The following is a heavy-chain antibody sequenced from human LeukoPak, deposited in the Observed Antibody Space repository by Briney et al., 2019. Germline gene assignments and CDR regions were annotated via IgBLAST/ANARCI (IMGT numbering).Heavy chain of an antibody. CDR3: ARVNYYDSSGYYG. V-gene: IGHV1-18*01. Sequence: GASVKVSCKASGYTFTSYGISWVRQAPGQGLEWMGWISAYNGNTNYAQKLQGRVTMTTDTSTSTAYMELSSLRSEDTAVYYCARVNYYDSSGYYGWGQGTLVTVSS. CDR2: ISAYNGNT. D-gene: IGHD3-22*01. J-gene: IGHJ4*02. CDR1: GYTFTSYG.